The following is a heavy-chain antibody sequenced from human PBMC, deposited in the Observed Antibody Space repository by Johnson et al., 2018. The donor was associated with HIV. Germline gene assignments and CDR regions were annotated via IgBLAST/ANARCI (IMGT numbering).Heavy chain of an antibody. CDR1: GFTFSSYW. CDR2: ITYDGNKK. D-gene: IGHD3-16*01. Sequence: QVQLVESGGGLVKPGGSLRLSCAASGFTFSSYWMSWVRQAPGKGLEWVAVITYDGNKKYYVDSVKGRLTISRDNSKNTLYLQMNSLRVEDTAIYYCARDKGLGDAFDIWGQGTMVTVSS. CDR3: ARDKGLGDAFDI. V-gene: IGHV3-30*03. J-gene: IGHJ3*02.